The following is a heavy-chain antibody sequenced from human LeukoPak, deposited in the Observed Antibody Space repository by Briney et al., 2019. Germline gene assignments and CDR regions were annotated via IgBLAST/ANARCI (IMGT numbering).Heavy chain of an antibody. CDR3: AGCGGDWYPDS. CDR1: GGFDIYY. D-gene: IGHD2-21*02. CDR2: TTFRGKT. Sequence: SETLSLTCAVYGGFDIYYWTIVRQPPGKGLQWIGETTFRGKTNYNPSLKSRVTISVDRTTQQFSLKLTSVTVADTAVYYCAGCGGDWYPDSWGQGTLVIVSS. V-gene: IGHV4-34*01. J-gene: IGHJ4*02.